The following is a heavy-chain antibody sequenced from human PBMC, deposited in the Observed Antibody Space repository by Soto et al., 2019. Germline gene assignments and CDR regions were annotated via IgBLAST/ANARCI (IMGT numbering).Heavy chain of an antibody. D-gene: IGHD2-21*02. CDR2: IIPASDTE. CDR3: ATAVTAGTYYNYGLDV. V-gene: IGHV1-69*14. CDR1: GGTFGTYG. J-gene: IGHJ6*02. Sequence: QVHLVQSGAEVKKPGSSVNISCKASGGTFGTYGLNWVRQFPGQGLEWMGGIIPASDTENYAQKFQGRVTITADKSTNIAHMQMDSLTSAATAVYYCATAVTAGTYYNYGLDVWGQGTTVTVS.